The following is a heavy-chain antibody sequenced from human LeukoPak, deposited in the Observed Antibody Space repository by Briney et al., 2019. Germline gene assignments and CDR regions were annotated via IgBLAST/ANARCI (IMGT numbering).Heavy chain of an antibody. CDR3: ARSPPVLRYFDWLEGGYYFDY. Sequence: RQXXGXGLEWVSXISXXRXYIYYADSVKGRFTISRDNAKNSLYLQMNSLRAEDTAVYYCARSPPVLRYFDWLEGGYYFDYWGQGTLVTVSS. V-gene: IGHV3-21*01. J-gene: IGHJ4*02. D-gene: IGHD3-9*01. CDR2: ISXXRXYI.